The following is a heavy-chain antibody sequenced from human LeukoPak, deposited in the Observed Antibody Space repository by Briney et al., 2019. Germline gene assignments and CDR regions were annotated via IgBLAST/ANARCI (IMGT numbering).Heavy chain of an antibody. J-gene: IGHJ4*02. V-gene: IGHV1-69*06. Sequence: ASVKVSCKASGGTFSSYAISWVRQAPGQGLEWMGEIIPIFGTANYAQKFQGRVTITADKSTSTAYMELSSLRSEDTAVYYCARVRMYCSSTSCYQDSAGYFDYWGQGTLVTVSS. CDR2: IIPIFGTA. D-gene: IGHD2-2*01. CDR3: ARVRMYCSSTSCYQDSAGYFDY. CDR1: GGTFSSYA.